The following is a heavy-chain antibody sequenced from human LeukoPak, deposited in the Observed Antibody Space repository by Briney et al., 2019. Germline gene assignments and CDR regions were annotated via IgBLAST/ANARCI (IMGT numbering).Heavy chain of an antibody. CDR1: GFTFDDYA. J-gene: IGHJ5*02. CDR2: ISWNSGSI. V-gene: IGHV3-9*01. D-gene: IGHD2-2*01. Sequence: PGRSLRLSCAASGFTFDDYAMHWVRQAPGKGLEWVSGISWNSGSIGYADSVKGRFTISRDNAKNSLYLQMNSLRAEDTALYYCAKTQGHQLLQGINWFDPWGQGTLVTVSS. CDR3: AKTQGHQLLQGINWFDP.